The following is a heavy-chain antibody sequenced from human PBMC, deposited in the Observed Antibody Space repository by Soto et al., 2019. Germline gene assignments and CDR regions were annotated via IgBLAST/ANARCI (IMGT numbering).Heavy chain of an antibody. J-gene: IGHJ6*02. CDR3: AKAIDSSWYYYGMDV. Sequence: HPGGSLRLSCAASGFTFSSYGMHWVRQAPGKGLEWVAVIWYDGSNKYYADSVKGRFTISRDNSKNTLYLQMNSLRAEDTAVYYCAKAIDSSWYYYGMDVWGQGTTVTVSS. CDR1: GFTFSSYG. V-gene: IGHV3-33*06. D-gene: IGHD6-6*01. CDR2: IWYDGSNK.